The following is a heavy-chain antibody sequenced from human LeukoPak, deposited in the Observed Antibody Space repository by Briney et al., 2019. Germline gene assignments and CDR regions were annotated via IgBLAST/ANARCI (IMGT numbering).Heavy chain of an antibody. CDR3: ARDPDTAPDYYYGMDV. Sequence: TGGSLRLSCAASGFTFSSYSMNWVRQAPGKGLEWVSSISSSSSYIYYADSVKGRFTISRDNAKNSLYLQMNSLRAEDTAVYYCARDPDTAPDYYYGMDVWGQGTTVTVSS. D-gene: IGHD5-18*01. CDR2: ISSSSSYI. J-gene: IGHJ6*02. V-gene: IGHV3-21*01. CDR1: GFTFSSYS.